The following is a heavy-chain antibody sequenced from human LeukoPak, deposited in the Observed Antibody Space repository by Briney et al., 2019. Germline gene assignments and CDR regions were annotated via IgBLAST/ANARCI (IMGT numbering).Heavy chain of an antibody. CDR3: ATKVRDY. CDR2: ISGTSVST. D-gene: IGHD4-11*01. J-gene: IGHJ4*02. CDR1: GFTFSSYA. Sequence: GGSLRLSCAASGFTFSSYAMRWVRQAPGKGLEWVSDISGTSVSTYYADSVKGRFTISRDNSKNTLYLQMNSLRVEDTAVYYCATKVRDYWGQGTLVTVSS. V-gene: IGHV3-23*01.